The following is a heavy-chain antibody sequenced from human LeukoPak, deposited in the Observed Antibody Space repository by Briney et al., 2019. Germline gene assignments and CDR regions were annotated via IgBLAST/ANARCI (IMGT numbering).Heavy chain of an antibody. V-gene: IGHV3-33*08. CDR2: IWYDGSNK. CDR1: GFTFSSYG. Sequence: GGSLRLSCAASGFTFSSYGMHWVRQAPGKGLEWVAVIWYDGSNKYYADSVKGRFTISRDNSKNTLYLQMNSLRAEDTAVYYCARFTIFGVVPDYWGQGTLVTVSS. J-gene: IGHJ4*02. D-gene: IGHD3-3*01. CDR3: ARFTIFGVVPDY.